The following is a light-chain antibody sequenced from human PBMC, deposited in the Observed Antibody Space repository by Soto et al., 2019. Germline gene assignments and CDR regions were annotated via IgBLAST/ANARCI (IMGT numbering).Light chain of an antibody. CDR2: GAS. J-gene: IGKJ1*01. CDR3: QQRET. CDR1: QSVSNTY. Sequence: EIVLTQSPGTLSLSPGERATLSCKASQSVSNTYLAWYQHKPGQAPRLLIYGASSRATGIPDRFSGSGSRTDFTLTISRLEPEDFAVYYCQQRETFGQGTKVEIK. V-gene: IGKV3-20*01.